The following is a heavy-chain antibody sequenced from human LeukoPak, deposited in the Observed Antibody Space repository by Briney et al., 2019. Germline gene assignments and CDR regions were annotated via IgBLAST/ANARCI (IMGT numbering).Heavy chain of an antibody. J-gene: IGHJ4*02. CDR1: GGTFSSYA. CDR2: IIPIFGTA. D-gene: IGHD1-26*01. CDR3: ARDLGVVGATGDDY. Sequence: GSSVKVSCMASGGTFSSYAISWVRQAPGQGLEWMGGIIPIFGTANYAQKFQGRVTITADESTSTAYMELSSLRSEDTAVYYCARDLGVVGATGDDYWGQGTLVTVSS. V-gene: IGHV1-69*01.